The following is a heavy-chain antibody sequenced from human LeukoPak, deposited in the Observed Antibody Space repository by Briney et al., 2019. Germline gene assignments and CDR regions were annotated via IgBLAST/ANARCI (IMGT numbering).Heavy chain of an antibody. Sequence: ASVKVSCKAFGYTFTDYHMHWVRQAPGQGLEWMGWINPNSGGTNYAQKFQGRVTMTRDTSISTAYMELSRLRSDDTAVYYCARKSLPTGYFPWGQGTLVTVSS. CDR3: ARKSLPTGYFP. J-gene: IGHJ5*02. V-gene: IGHV1-2*02. CDR2: INPNSGGT. CDR1: GYTFTDYH. D-gene: IGHD3-9*01.